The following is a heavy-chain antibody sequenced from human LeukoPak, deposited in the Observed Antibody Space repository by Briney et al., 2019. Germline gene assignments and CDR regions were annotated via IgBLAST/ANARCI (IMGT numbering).Heavy chain of an antibody. D-gene: IGHD2-15*01. Sequence: PSETLSLTCAVYGGSFSGYYWSWIRQPPGKGLEWIGEINHSGSTNYNPSLKSRVTISVDTSKNQFSLKLRSVTAADTAVYYCARDWGVSGGSCYSPPKYYYYYYGMDVWGQGTTVTVSS. V-gene: IGHV4-34*01. CDR2: INHSGST. CDR3: ARDWGVSGGSCYSPPKYYYYYYGMDV. J-gene: IGHJ6*02. CDR1: GGSFSGYY.